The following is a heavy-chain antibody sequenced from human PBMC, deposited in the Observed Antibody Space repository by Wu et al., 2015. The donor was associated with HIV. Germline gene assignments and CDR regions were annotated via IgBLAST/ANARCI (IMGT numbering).Heavy chain of an antibody. CDR1: GYTFTGYY. V-gene: IGHV1-2*02. Sequence: QVQLVQSGAEVKKPGASVKVSCKASGYTFTGYYMHWVRQAPGQGLEWMGWINPNSGGTNYAQKFQGRVTMTRDTSISTAYMELSRLRSDDTAVYYCARAGHTSYYYDSSGYYYWGQGTLVTVSS. CDR3: ARAGHTSYYYDSSGYYY. D-gene: IGHD3-22*01. J-gene: IGHJ4*02. CDR2: INPNSGGT.